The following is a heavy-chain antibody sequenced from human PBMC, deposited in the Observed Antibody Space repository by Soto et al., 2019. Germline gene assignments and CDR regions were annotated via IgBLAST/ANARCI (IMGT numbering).Heavy chain of an antibody. CDR2: IYYSGST. J-gene: IGHJ4*02. CDR3: ARVAGYDSSGELDY. D-gene: IGHD3-22*01. CDR1: GGSISSGNYY. V-gene: IGHV4-30-4*01. Sequence: SETLSLTCTVSGGSISSGNYYWSWIRQPPGKGLEWIGYIYYSGSTYYNPSLKSRVTISVDTSKNQFSLKLSSVTAADTAVYYCARVAGYDSSGELDYWGQGTLVTVSS.